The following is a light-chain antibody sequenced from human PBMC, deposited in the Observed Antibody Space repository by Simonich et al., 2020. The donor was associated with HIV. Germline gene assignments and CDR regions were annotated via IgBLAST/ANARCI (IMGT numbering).Light chain of an antibody. J-gene: IGKJ1*01. CDR2: WAS. CDR1: RSLLNSANNKNY. Sequence: DIVMTQSPDSLPVSLGERATINCKSSRSLLNSANNKNYLAWYQQKPGQPPKLLIYWASTRESGVPDRFSASGSGTDFTLTISSLQAEDVAVYYCQQYYSTPPTFGQGTKVEIK. CDR3: QQYYSTPPT. V-gene: IGKV4-1*01.